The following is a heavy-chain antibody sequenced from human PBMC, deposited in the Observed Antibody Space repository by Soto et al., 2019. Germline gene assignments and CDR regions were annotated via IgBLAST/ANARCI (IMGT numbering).Heavy chain of an antibody. CDR2: ISSSSSYI. D-gene: IGHD1-1*01. J-gene: IGHJ6*02. CDR3: ARNQLVAPYYYYGMDV. Sequence: EVQLVESGGGLVKPGGSLRLSCAASGFTFSSYSMHWVRQAPGKGLEWVSSISSSSSYIYYADSVKGRFTISRDNAKNAMYLQMISLSAEDTAVYYCARNQLVAPYYYYGMDVWGQGTTVTGSS. V-gene: IGHV3-21*01. CDR1: GFTFSSYS.